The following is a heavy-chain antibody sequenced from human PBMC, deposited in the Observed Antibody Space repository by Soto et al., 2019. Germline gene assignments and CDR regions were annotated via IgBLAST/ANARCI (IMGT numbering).Heavy chain of an antibody. CDR1: GGTFSSYA. D-gene: IGHD6-13*01. V-gene: IGHV1-69*12. Sequence: QVQLVQSGAEVKKPGSSVKVSCKASGGTFSSYAISWVRQAPGQGLEWMGGIIPIFGTANYAQKFQGRVTITADESTSTAYMEPSSLRSEDTAVYHCAREHTRYSSSWLPYYWGQGTLVTVSS. CDR2: IIPIFGTA. CDR3: AREHTRYSSSWLPYY. J-gene: IGHJ4*02.